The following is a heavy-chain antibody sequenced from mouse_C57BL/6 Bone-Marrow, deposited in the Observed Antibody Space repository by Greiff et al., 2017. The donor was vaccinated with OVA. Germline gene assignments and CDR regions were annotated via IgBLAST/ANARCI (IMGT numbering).Heavy chain of an antibody. CDR1: GYTFTSYT. V-gene: IGHV1-4*01. Sequence: VQRVESGAELARPGASVKMSCKASGYTFTSYTMHWVKQRPGQGLEWIGYINPSSGYTKYNQKFKDKATLTADKSSSTAYMQLSSLTSEDSAVYYCARFTTVVAEDYWGQGTTLTVSS. CDR2: INPSSGYT. J-gene: IGHJ2*01. D-gene: IGHD1-1*01. CDR3: ARFTTVVAEDY.